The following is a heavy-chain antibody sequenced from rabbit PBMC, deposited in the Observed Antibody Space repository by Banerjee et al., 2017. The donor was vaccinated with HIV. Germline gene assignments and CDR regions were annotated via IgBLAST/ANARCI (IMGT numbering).Heavy chain of an antibody. CDR2: IYAGSSGST. D-gene: IGHD6-1*01. CDR1: GFSFSSGYD. Sequence: QSLEESGGDLVKPGASLTLTCTASGFSFSSGYDMCWVRQAPGKGLEWIACIYAGSSGSTYYASWAKGRFTISKTSSTTVTLQMTSLTAADTATYFCARAGYGYDLFNLWGQGTLVTVS. J-gene: IGHJ6*01. V-gene: IGHV1S40*01. CDR3: ARAGYGYDLFNL.